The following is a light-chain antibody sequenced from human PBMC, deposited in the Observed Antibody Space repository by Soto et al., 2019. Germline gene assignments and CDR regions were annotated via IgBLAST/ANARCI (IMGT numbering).Light chain of an antibody. V-gene: IGKV3D-20*01. CDR3: QQYGSSPPYT. Sequence: EIVLTQSPATLSLSPGERATLSCGASQSVSNSYLAWYLQKPGLAPRLLIYDASSRATGIPDRFSGSGSGTDFTLTISRLEPEDFAVYYCQQYGSSPPYTFGQGTKLEIK. CDR2: DAS. J-gene: IGKJ2*01. CDR1: QSVSNSY.